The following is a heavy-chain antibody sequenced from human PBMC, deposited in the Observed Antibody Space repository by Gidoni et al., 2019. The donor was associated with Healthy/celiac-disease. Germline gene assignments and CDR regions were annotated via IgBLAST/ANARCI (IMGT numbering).Heavy chain of an antibody. CDR2: IYPGDSDT. Sequence: EVQLVQSGAEVKKPGESLKISCKGSGYSFTSYWIGWVRQMPGKGLEWMGIIYPGDSDTRYSPSFQGQVTISADKSISTAYLQWSSLKASDTAMYYCVAWRGVRGVISNPFDPWGQGTLVTVSS. CDR1: GYSFTSYW. J-gene: IGHJ5*02. CDR3: VAWRGVRGVISNPFDP. V-gene: IGHV5-51*01. D-gene: IGHD3-10*01.